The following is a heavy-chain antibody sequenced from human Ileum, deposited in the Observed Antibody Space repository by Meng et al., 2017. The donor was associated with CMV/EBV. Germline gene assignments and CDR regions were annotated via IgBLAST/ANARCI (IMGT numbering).Heavy chain of an antibody. J-gene: IGHJ4*02. CDR3: ARGLVGATSDY. V-gene: IGHV3-21*05. D-gene: IGHD1-26*01. CDR1: GFPFNSHS. Sequence: GGSLRLSCEGSGFPFNSHSMNWVRQAPGKGLEWISYISSSGKDEYYADSVKGRFTISRDNAKNSLYLQVNGLTAEDTAVYYCARGLVGATSDYWGQGTLVTVSS. CDR2: ISSSGKDE.